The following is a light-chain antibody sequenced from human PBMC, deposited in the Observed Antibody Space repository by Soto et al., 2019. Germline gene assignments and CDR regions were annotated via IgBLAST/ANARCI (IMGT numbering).Light chain of an antibody. J-gene: IGLJ1*01. V-gene: IGLV2-8*01. CDR2: EVN. CDR1: SSDVGGYNY. CDR3: SSYAGSSNV. Sequence: QSALTQPASVSGSPGQSITISCTGTSSDVGGYNYVSWYQQHPGKAPKLMIYEVNKRPSGVPDRFSGSKSGNTASLTVSGLQAEDEADYYCSSYAGSSNVFGTGTKHTVL.